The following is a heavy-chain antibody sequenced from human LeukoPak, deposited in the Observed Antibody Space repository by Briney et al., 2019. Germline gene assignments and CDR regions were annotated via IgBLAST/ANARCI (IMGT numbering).Heavy chain of an antibody. J-gene: IGHJ4*02. Sequence: GGSLRLSCAASGFIFTNYFMSWVRQAPGKGLEWVANIRQDGDTKYYVDSVKGRFTISRDNAMNSLYLQMNSLRAEDTAIYYCARSLPYGTTWYGRSDFWGQGTLVTVSS. CDR3: ARSLPYGTTWYGRSDF. CDR1: GFIFTNYF. CDR2: IRQDGDTK. V-gene: IGHV3-7*03. D-gene: IGHD6-13*01.